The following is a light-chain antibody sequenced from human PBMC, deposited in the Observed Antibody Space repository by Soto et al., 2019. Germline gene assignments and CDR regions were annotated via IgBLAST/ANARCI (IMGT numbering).Light chain of an antibody. CDR3: AAWDDSLNGYV. V-gene: IGLV1-44*01. Sequence: QSVLTQPPSTSGTPGQRVTISCSGSNSNIGSESVNWYQQLPGTAPKLLIYSYNQRPSGVPDRFSGSKSGTSASLAISGLQSDDEADYICAAWDDSLNGYVFGLGTKVIVL. CDR2: SYN. CDR1: NSNIGSES. J-gene: IGLJ1*01.